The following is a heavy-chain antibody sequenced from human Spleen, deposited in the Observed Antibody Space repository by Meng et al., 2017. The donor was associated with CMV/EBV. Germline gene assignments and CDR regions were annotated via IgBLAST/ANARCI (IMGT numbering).Heavy chain of an antibody. J-gene: IGHJ6*02. V-gene: IGHV3-20*04. CDR2: NNWNGGST. Sequence: GGSLRLSCEASGFRLDNYGMSWVRQAPGKGLEWVSGNNWNGGSTGYGDSVKGRFTISRDNAKNSLYLQMNSLRVEDTGMYYCARGFYSGSWYGDYYFYGMDVWGRGTMVTSP. CDR3: ARGFYSGSWYGDYYFYGMDV. D-gene: IGHD6-13*01. CDR1: GFRLDNYG.